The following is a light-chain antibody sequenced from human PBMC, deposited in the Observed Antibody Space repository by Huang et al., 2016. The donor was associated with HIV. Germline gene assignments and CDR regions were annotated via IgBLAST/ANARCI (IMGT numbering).Light chain of an antibody. CDR3: QQPGS. V-gene: IGKV3-11*01. CDR1: QSVGGY. CDR2: DTS. J-gene: IGKJ2*01. Sequence: EIVLTQSPATLSLSPGERATLSCRASQSVGGYLAWYQQKPGQAPRLLIYDTSTRATGIPARFSGSGSDTDFTLTMSSLEPEDSAVYYCQQPGSFGQGTKVDIK.